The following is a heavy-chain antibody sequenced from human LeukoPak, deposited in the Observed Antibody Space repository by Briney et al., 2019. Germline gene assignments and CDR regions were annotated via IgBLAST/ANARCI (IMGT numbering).Heavy chain of an antibody. CDR3: ARALDSLGGLSLPDY. CDR1: GYSFTNYA. V-gene: IGHV7-4-1*02. J-gene: IGHJ4*02. CDR2: IHPSTGHP. Sequence: ASVKVSCKASGYSFTNYAMNWVRQAPGKGLEFMGWIHPSTGHPAYAQGFSGRFVFSLDTSVTTTYLQISDLKAEDTAVYFCARALDSLGGLSLPDYWGQGTLVTVSS. D-gene: IGHD3-16*02.